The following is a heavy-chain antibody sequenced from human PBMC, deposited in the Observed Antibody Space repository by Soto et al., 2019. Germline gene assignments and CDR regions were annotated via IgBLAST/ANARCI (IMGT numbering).Heavy chain of an antibody. CDR2: IIPIFGTA. V-gene: IGHV1-69*01. CDR1: GGTVSSYA. J-gene: IGHJ4*02. CDR3: ARDGTHYGDYGDYFDY. Sequence: QVQLVQSGAEVKKPGSSGKVSCKASGGTVSSYAISWVRQAPGQGLEWMGGIIPIFGTANYAQKLQGRVTITGDESTSTAYMELSSLRSEDTAVYYCARDGTHYGDYGDYFDYWGQGTLVTVSS. D-gene: IGHD4-17*01.